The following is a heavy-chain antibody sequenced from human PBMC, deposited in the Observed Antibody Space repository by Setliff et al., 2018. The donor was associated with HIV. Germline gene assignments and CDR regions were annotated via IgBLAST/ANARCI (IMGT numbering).Heavy chain of an antibody. J-gene: IGHJ4*02. D-gene: IGHD5-12*01. CDR2: IIPFLGIA. CDR3: ARGWMATLNGPLGY. CDR1: GGTFSRYP. V-gene: IGHV1-69*10. Sequence: SVKVSCKASGGTFSRYPISWVRQAPGQGLEWMGGIIPFLGIANNAQKFQGRLTITADKSTSTAYMELSSLRSEDTAVYYCARGWMATLNGPLGYWGQGTLVTVSS.